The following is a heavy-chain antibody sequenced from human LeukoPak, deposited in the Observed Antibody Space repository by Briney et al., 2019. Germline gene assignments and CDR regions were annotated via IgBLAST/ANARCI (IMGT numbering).Heavy chain of an antibody. J-gene: IGHJ5*02. Sequence: ASVKVSCKASGYTFTSYTIHWVRQAPGQRLEWMGWINGGNGNTKYSQEFQGRVTITRDTSASTAYMELSSLRSEDMAVYYCAREDYADRNWFDPWGQGTLVTVSS. CDR2: INGGNGNT. V-gene: IGHV1-3*03. CDR1: GYTFTSYT. CDR3: AREDYADRNWFDP. D-gene: IGHD4-17*01.